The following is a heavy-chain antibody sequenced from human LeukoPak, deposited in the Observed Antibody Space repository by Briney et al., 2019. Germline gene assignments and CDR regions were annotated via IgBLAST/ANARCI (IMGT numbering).Heavy chain of an antibody. CDR1: GGSFSGYY. CDR2: INHSGST. CDR3: SNGKYQLLSSWFDP. V-gene: IGHV4-34*01. J-gene: IGHJ5*02. Sequence: SETLSLTCAVYGGSFSGYYWSWIRQPPGKGLQWIGEINHSGSTNYNPSLKSRVTISVDTSKNQFSLKLSSVTAADTAVYYCSNGKYQLLSSWFDPWGQGTLVTVSS. D-gene: IGHD2-2*01.